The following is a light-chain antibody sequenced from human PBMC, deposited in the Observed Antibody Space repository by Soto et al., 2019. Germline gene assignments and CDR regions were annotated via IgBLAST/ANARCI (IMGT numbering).Light chain of an antibody. Sequence: EIVVTQSPATLSLSPGGRATLSCRASQSVGSSLAWYQQKLGRAPRLVIYGASTRATAFPDRFSGSGSGTEFTLTISSLQSEDFAVYFCQQYTNWPFTFGPGTKVDIK. V-gene: IGKV3-15*01. J-gene: IGKJ3*01. CDR3: QQYTNWPFT. CDR1: QSVGSS. CDR2: GAS.